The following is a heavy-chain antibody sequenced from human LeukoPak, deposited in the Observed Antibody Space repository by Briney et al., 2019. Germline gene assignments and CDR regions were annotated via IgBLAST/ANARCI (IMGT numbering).Heavy chain of an antibody. J-gene: IGHJ4*02. CDR2: ISSSSSYI. CDR3: ARGVGIAAAHFDY. CDR1: GFTFSSYS. V-gene: IGHV3-21*01. Sequence: GGSLRPSCAASGFTFSSYSMNWVRQAPGKGLEWVSSISSSSSYIYYADSVKGRFTISRDNAKNSLYLQMNSLRAEDTAVHYCARGVGIAAAHFDYWGQGTLVTVSS. D-gene: IGHD6-13*01.